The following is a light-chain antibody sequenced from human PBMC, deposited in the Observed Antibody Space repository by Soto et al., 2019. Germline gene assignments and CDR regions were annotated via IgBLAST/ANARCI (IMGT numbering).Light chain of an antibody. CDR3: QQYNSYS. CDR1: QSISSW. V-gene: IGKV1-5*01. Sequence: DIQTTQSPSTLSASVGDRVTITCRASQSISSWLAWYQKKPGKAPKLLIYDASSLESGVPSRFSGSGSGTEFTLTISSLQPDYFATYYCQQYNSYSFGGGTKVDIK. CDR2: DAS. J-gene: IGKJ4*01.